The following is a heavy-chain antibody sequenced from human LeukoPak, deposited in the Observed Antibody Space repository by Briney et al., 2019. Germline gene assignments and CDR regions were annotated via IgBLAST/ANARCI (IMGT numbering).Heavy chain of an antibody. J-gene: IGHJ5*02. CDR3: ARDMGLTYCDFWSGYNWFDP. CDR2: INPSGGST. CDR1: GYTFTSYY. D-gene: IGHD3-3*01. V-gene: IGHV1-46*01. Sequence: EASVKVSCKASGYTFTSYYMHWVRQAPGQGLEWMGIINPSGGSTSYAQKFQGRVTMTRDTSTSTVYMELSSLRSEDTAVYYCARDMGLTYCDFWSGYNWFDPWGQGTLVTVSS.